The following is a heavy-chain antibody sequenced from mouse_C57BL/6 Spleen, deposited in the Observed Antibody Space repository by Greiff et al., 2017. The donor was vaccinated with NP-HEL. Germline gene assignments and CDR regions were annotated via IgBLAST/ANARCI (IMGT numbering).Heavy chain of an antibody. CDR2: ISSGGSYT. CDR3: ARQGDYYGSSYEVAY. CDR1: GFTFSSYG. J-gene: IGHJ3*01. V-gene: IGHV5-6*01. Sequence: EVKLVESGGDLVKPGGSLKLSCAASGFTFSSYGMSWVRQTPDKRLEWVATISSGGSYTYYPDSVKGRFTISRDNAKNTLYLQMSSLKSEDTAMYYCARQGDYYGSSYEVAYWGQGTLVTVSA. D-gene: IGHD1-1*01.